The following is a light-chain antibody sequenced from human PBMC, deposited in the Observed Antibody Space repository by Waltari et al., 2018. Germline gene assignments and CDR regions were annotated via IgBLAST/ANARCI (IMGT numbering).Light chain of an antibody. J-gene: IGKJ4*01. V-gene: IGKV1-33*01. CDR2: DAS. CDR1: QGIRDF. Sequence: DIQMTQSPSSLSASIGDRVTITCQASQGIRDFVNWYQQKPGKAPKLLIYDASNLEPVVPSRFSGSGSGTDFTFTISSLQPEDIATYYYQQYHNLPVTFGGGTKVGIK. CDR3: QQYHNLPVT.